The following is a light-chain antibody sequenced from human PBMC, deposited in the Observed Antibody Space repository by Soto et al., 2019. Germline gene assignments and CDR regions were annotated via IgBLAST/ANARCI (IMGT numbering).Light chain of an antibody. J-gene: IGKJ2*01. V-gene: IGKV3-20*01. CDR1: QSVSSSH. Sequence: EIVLTQSPGTLSLSPGERATLSCRASQSVSSSHLAWYQQKPGQAPRLLISGASSRATGIPDRFTGSGSGTEFTLTINSLQSEDFAIYYCQQYNNWPPYTFGQGTKLEIK. CDR2: GAS. CDR3: QQYNNWPPYT.